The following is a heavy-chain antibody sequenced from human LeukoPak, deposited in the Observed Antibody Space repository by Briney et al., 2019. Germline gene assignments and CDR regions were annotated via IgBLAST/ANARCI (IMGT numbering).Heavy chain of an antibody. CDR2: ISGSGDST. V-gene: IGHV3-23*01. CDR1: GFTFNSYD. D-gene: IGHD3-10*01. J-gene: IGHJ3*02. CDR3: AKDGFDLRAFDI. Sequence: GGSLRLSCAASGFTFNSYDMSWVRQAPGKGLEWVSAISGSGDSTYYADSVKGRFTISRDNSKNTLYLQMNSLRAEDTAVYYCAKDGFDLRAFDIWGQGTMVTVSS.